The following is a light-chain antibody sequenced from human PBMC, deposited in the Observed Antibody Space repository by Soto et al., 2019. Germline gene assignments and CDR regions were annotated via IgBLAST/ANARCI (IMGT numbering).Light chain of an antibody. V-gene: IGLV2-8*01. Sequence: QSVLTQPPSASGSPGQSVAISCTGTSSDIGAYKFVSWYQQHPGKAPKLIIYEVSIRPSGVPDRFSGSKSGNTASLTVSGLLAEDEGDYYCSLYAGTNNVVFGGGTKVTVL. CDR1: SSDIGAYKF. J-gene: IGLJ2*01. CDR2: EVS. CDR3: SLYAGTNNVV.